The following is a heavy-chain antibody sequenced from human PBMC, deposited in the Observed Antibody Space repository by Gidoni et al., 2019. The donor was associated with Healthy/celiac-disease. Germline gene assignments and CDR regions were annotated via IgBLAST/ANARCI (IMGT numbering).Heavy chain of an antibody. J-gene: IGHJ4*02. CDR1: GGSISSYY. Sequence: QVQLQESGPGLVKPSETLSLTCTVSGGSISSYYWSWIRQPPGKGLEWIGYIYYSGSTNYNPSLKSRVTISVDTSKNQFSLKLSSVTAADTAVYYCARSGYSGYGAFDYWGQGTLVTVSS. D-gene: IGHD5-12*01. V-gene: IGHV4-59*08. CDR3: ARSGYSGYGAFDY. CDR2: IYYSGST.